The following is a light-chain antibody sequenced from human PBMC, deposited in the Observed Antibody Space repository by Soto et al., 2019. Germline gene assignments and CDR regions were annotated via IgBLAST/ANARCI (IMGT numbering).Light chain of an antibody. J-gene: IGKJ4*01. CDR2: AAF. CDR3: QQGYSTPLT. Sequence: DIQMTQFPSTLSASVGDRSTITCRASQSISNYLNWYQQKPGKAPKLLIYAAFSLQSGVPSRFSGSGSGTDFTLTISSLQPEDFATYYCQQGYSTPLTFGGGTKVDIK. V-gene: IGKV1-39*01. CDR1: QSISNY.